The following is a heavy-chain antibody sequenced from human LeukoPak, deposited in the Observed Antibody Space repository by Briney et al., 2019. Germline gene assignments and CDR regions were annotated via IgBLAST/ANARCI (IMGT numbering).Heavy chain of an antibody. Sequence: GGSLRLSCAASGFTFSSYWMSWVRQAPGKGLEWVANIKQDGSEKYYVDSVKGRFTISRDNAKNSLYLQMSSLRAEDTAVYYCARVGRTVTTYYYYYMDVWGKGTTVTISS. CDR1: GFTFSSYW. V-gene: IGHV3-7*01. CDR2: IKQDGSEK. CDR3: ARVGRTVTTYYYYYMDV. D-gene: IGHD4-17*01. J-gene: IGHJ6*03.